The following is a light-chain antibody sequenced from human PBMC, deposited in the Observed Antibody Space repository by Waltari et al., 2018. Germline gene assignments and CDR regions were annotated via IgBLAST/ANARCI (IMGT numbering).Light chain of an antibody. Sequence: SSELTQDPAVSVALGQTVRIPCQGDSLRSYFASWYQKKPGQAPVFVIYGKNNRPSGIPDRFSGSSSGDTVTLTITGAQAEDEADYYCNSRDSSGNHLVFGPGTKVTVL. CDR2: GKN. CDR1: SLRSYF. V-gene: IGLV3-19*01. J-gene: IGLJ1*01. CDR3: NSRDSSGNHLV.